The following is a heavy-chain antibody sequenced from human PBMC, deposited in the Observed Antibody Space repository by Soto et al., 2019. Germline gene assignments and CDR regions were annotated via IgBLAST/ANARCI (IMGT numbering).Heavy chain of an antibody. J-gene: IGHJ4*02. V-gene: IGHV3-7*01. CDR2: IKQDGSEK. Sequence: GGSLRLSCAASGFTFXSXXXSWVRQAPGKGLEWVANIKQDGSEKYYVDSVKGRFTISRDNAKNSLYLQMNSLRAEDTAVYYCARPFLYGDYVSYWGQGTLVTVSS. D-gene: IGHD4-17*01. CDR1: GFTFXSXX. CDR3: ARPFLYGDYVSY.